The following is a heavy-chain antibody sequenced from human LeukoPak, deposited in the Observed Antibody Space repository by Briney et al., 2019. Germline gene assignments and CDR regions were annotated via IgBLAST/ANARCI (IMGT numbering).Heavy chain of an antibody. CDR2: VYYTGSI. J-gene: IGHJ4*02. D-gene: IGHD3-10*01. Sequence: SETLSLTCTVSGGSISSSNYYWGWIRQPPGKGLEYIGSVYYTGSIHYNPSLTSRVTISADTSKNQFSLKLSSVTAADTAVYYCARLSYGELDYWGQGTLVTVSS. V-gene: IGHV4-39*01. CDR1: GGSISSSNYY. CDR3: ARLSYGELDY.